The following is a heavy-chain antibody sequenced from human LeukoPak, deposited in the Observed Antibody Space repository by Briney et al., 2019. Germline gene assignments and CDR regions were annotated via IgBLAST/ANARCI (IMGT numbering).Heavy chain of an antibody. J-gene: IGHJ4*02. CDR1: GGSISSGGYS. D-gene: IGHD2-8*02. Sequence: SETLSLTCAVSGGSISSGGYSWSWIRQPPGTGLEWIGYIYHSGSTYYNPSLKSRVTISVDRSKNQFSLTLRSVTAADTAVYYCAGHHPRNTVDFWGQGTLVTVSS. CDR3: AGHHPRNTVDF. CDR2: IYHSGST. V-gene: IGHV4-30-2*01.